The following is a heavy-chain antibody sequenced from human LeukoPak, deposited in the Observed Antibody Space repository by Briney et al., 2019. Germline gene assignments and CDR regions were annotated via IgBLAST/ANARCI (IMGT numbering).Heavy chain of an antibody. CDR1: GGSISSSSYY. CDR2: IYYSGST. Sequence: PSETLSLTCTVSGGSISSSSYYWGWIRQPPGKGLEWIGYIYYSGSTNYNPSLKSRVTISVDTSKNQFSLKLSSVTAADTAVYYCARALQLEPFDYWGQGTLVTVSS. CDR3: ARALQLEPFDY. V-gene: IGHV4-61*05. D-gene: IGHD6-13*01. J-gene: IGHJ4*02.